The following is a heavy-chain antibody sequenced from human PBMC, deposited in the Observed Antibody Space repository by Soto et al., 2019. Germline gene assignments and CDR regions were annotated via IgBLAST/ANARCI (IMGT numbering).Heavy chain of an antibody. CDR2: IVVGSGNT. V-gene: IGHV1-58*02. D-gene: IGHD3-16*01. CDR1: GFTFTSSA. J-gene: IGHJ6*02. Sequence: ASVKVSCKASGFTFTSSAMQWVRQARGQRLEWIGWIVVGSGNTNYAQKFQERVTITRDMSTSTAYMELSSLRSEDTAVYYCVADQAITFGVVMGYYCYGMDVWGQGTTVTVSS. CDR3: VADQAITFGVVMGYYCYGMDV.